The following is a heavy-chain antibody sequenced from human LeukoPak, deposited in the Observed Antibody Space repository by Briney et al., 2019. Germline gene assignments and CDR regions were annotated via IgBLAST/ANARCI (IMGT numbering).Heavy chain of an antibody. V-gene: IGHV5-51*01. CDR3: ARRGWGLRDPRYYFDY. D-gene: IGHD6-19*01. CDR1: GYSFTSYW. Sequence: GESLKISCKGSGYSFTSYWIGWVRQMPGKGLEWMGIIYPGDSDTRYSPSFQGQVTISADKSISTAYLQWSSLKASDTAMYYCARRGWGLRDPRYYFDYWGQGTLVTVSS. CDR2: IYPGDSDT. J-gene: IGHJ4*02.